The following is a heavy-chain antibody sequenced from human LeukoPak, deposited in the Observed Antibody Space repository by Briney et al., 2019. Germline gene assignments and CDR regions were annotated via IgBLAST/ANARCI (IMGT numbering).Heavy chain of an antibody. CDR2: INTDGRTT. CDR3: ATFGSGWSLSY. Sequence: PRGGSLRLSCAASGFTFSSYWMHWVRQAPGKGLVWVSRINTDGRTTTYADSVKGRFTISRDNAKNTLYLQMNSLRAEDTAVYFCATFGSGWSLSYWGQGTLVTVSS. CDR1: GFTFSSYW. D-gene: IGHD6-19*01. J-gene: IGHJ4*02. V-gene: IGHV3-74*01.